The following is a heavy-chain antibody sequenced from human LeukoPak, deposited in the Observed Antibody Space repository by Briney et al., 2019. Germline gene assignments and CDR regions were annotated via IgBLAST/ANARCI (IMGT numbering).Heavy chain of an antibody. CDR3: AIRIAAHSIRDY. CDR2: IKQDVSEK. Sequence: GGSLRLSSAASGFTFSSDWMSWVRQAPGKGREWVANIKQDVSEKYYVDSVKGRFTISRDNAKNSLYLQMNSLRAEDTAVYYCAIRIAAHSIRDYWGQGTLVTVSS. V-gene: IGHV3-7*03. J-gene: IGHJ4*02. CDR1: GFTFSSDW. D-gene: IGHD6-6*01.